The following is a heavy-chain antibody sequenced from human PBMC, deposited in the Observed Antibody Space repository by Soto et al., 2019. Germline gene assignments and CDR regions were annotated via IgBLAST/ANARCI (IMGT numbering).Heavy chain of an antibody. J-gene: IGHJ6*02. CDR2: ISYDGSNK. CDR3: ARDGSGYYRFDRYYGMDV. V-gene: IGHV3-30-3*01. CDR1: GFTFSSYA. D-gene: IGHD3-3*01. Sequence: QVQLVESGGGVVQPGRSLRLSCAASGFTFSSYAMHWVRQAPGKGLEWVAVISYDGSNKYYADSVKGRFTISRDNSKNTLYLQMNSLRAEDTAVYYCARDGSGYYRFDRYYGMDVWGQGTTVTVSS.